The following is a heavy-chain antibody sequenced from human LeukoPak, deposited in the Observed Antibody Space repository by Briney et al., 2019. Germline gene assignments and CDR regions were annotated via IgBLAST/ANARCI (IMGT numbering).Heavy chain of an antibody. CDR2: VYFTGST. J-gene: IGHJ4*02. Sequence: KTSETLSLTCTVSGGSINSNNYYWAWVRQPPGKGLEWIGAVYFTGSTQYNPSLKSRVTISVDTSKNQFSLKLSSVTAADTAVYYCARECGGNSAWEYWGQGSLVTVSS. D-gene: IGHD4-23*01. CDR3: ARECGGNSAWEY. CDR1: GGSINSNNYY. V-gene: IGHV4-39*07.